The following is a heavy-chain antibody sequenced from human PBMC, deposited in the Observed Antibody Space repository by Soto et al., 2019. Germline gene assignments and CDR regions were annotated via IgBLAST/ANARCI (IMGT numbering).Heavy chain of an antibody. J-gene: IGHJ3*01. V-gene: IGHV3-7*01. CDR3: ARAVVVHPGDFGAIDF. Sequence: GGSLRLSCAPSGFPFSTYWITWVRRAPGEGLEWVANIKQDGSEKYYVDSVKGRFTISRDNAKNSVYLQMSSLRAEDTAVYYCARAVVVHPGDFGAIDFWGQGKMVTVSS. CDR1: GFPFSTYW. CDR2: IKQDGSEK. D-gene: IGHD2-15*01.